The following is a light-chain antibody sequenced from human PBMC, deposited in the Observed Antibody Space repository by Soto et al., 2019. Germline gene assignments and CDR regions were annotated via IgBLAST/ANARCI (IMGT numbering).Light chain of an antibody. Sequence: QSVLSQPGSVSGSPGQSITISCTGTSSDVGAYNSVSWYQQHPHRAPQVIIYKGTQRPSGVSNRFSGSTSGNAASLTISALKAYDEADYFCCSSAPERTYAFVNGNKVT. CDR3: CSSAPERTYA. CDR2: KGT. V-gene: IGLV2-23*01. J-gene: IGLJ1*01. CDR1: SSDVGAYNS.